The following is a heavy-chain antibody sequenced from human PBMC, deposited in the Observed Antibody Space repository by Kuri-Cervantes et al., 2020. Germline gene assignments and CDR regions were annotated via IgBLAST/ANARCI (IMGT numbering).Heavy chain of an antibody. Sequence: GESLKISCAASGFTFSSYAMSWVRQAPGKGLEWVSAISGSGGSTYYADSVKGRFTISRDNSKNTLYLQMNSLRAEDTAVYYCARAVPGLEGGFDYWGQRTLVTVSS. CDR2: ISGSGGST. D-gene: IGHD3-3*01. CDR3: ARAVPGLEGGFDY. CDR1: GFTFSSYA. V-gene: IGHV3-23*01. J-gene: IGHJ4*02.